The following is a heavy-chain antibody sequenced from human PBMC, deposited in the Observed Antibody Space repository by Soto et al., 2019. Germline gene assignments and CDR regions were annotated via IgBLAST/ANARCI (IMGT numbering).Heavy chain of an antibody. D-gene: IGHD3-22*01. J-gene: IGHJ5*02. V-gene: IGHV3-23*01. CDR1: GFTFSSYA. CDR2: ISGSGGST. CDR3: AKADDSSRYNSGRFHP. Sequence: HPRGSLRLSCAASGFTFSSYAMSWFRQAPGKGLEWVSAISGSGGSTYYADSVKGRFTISRDNSKNTLYLQMNSLRAEDTAVYYCAKADDSSRYNSGRFHPWGRGTVVTVAS.